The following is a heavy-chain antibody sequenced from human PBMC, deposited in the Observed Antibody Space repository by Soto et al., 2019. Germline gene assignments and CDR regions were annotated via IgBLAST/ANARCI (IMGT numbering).Heavy chain of an antibody. D-gene: IGHD6-13*01. CDR1: GDSIRSSY. V-gene: IGHV4-59*01. Sequence: SETLSLTCTVSGDSIRSSYWSWVRQPPGKGLEWIGYVHYSGATNSNPSLKSRVPISADTSKNQFSLKVVSVTPSDTAVYFCARDLSGGSSWYEFDSWGPGTLVTVSS. CDR3: ARDLSGGSSWYEFDS. J-gene: IGHJ4*02. CDR2: VHYSGAT.